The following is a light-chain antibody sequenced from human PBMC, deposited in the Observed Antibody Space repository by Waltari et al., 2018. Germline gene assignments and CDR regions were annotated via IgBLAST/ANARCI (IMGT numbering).Light chain of an antibody. CDR3: QSYDSSLSASV. CDR2: GNS. CDR1: SSNLGSRYA. J-gene: IGLJ2*01. Sequence: QSVLTQPPSVSGAPGQRVTISCRGSSSNLGSRYAVHWYQQLPGTAPKLLIFGNSNRPSGVPDRFSGSKSGTSASLAITGLQAEDEANYYCQSYDSSLSASVFGGGTKLTVL. V-gene: IGLV1-40*01.